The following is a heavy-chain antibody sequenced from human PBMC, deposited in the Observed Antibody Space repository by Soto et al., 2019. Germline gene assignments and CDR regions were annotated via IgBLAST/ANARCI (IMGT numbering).Heavy chain of an antibody. CDR1: GFTFSNAW. CDR3: TSAHDSTARRVGLLDY. J-gene: IGHJ4*01. CDR2: LKTIRDGGTT. Sequence: EAQLVASGGGLVKPGGPLRLSCVASGFTFSNAWMTWVRQAPGKGLEWVGRLKTIRDGGTTDYAAPVKGRMTISRDDSRNTLFLQMDRLKTEDTATYFCTSAHDSTARRVGLLDYWGHGTLVAVSS. D-gene: IGHD1-1*01. V-gene: IGHV3-15*01.